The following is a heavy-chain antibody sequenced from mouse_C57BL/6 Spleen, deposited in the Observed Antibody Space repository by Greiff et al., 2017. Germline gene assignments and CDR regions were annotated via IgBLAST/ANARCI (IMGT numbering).Heavy chain of an antibody. CDR3: ARAYYGSSLWYFDV. Sequence: QVQLQQPGAELVKPGASVKMSCKASGYTFTSYWITWVKQRPGQGLEWMGDIYPGSGSTNYNEKFKSKATLTVDTSSSTAYMQLSSLTSEDSAVYYCARAYYGSSLWYFDVWGTGTTVTVSS. CDR2: IYPGSGST. D-gene: IGHD1-1*01. J-gene: IGHJ1*03. V-gene: IGHV1-55*01. CDR1: GYTFTSYW.